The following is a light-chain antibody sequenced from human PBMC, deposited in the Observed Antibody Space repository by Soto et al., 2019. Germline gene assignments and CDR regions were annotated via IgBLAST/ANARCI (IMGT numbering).Light chain of an antibody. CDR1: QSINSW. V-gene: IGKV1-5*03. Sequence: DIQMTQSPSTLSASVGDRVTITCRASQSINSWLAWYQQKPWKAPKLLIYKASSLESAVPSRFSVSASGTEFYLTISSLQPDDFATYYCQQYNNYPYTFGQGTKLEIK. J-gene: IGKJ2*01. CDR2: KAS. CDR3: QQYNNYPYT.